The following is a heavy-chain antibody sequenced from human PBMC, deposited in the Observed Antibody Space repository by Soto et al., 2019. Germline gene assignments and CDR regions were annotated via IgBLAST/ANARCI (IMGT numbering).Heavy chain of an antibody. CDR2: ISSSSSYI. Sequence: PGGSLRLSCAASGFTFSSYSMNWVRQAPGKGLEWVSSISSSSSYIYYADSVKGRFTISRDNAKNSLYLQMNSLRAEDTAVYYCARAPRWVTRIVVVITRDYGIDVRGQRTTVTVSS. V-gene: IGHV3-21*01. J-gene: IGHJ6*02. CDR1: GFTFSSYS. CDR3: ARAPRWVTRIVVVITRDYGIDV. D-gene: IGHD3-22*01.